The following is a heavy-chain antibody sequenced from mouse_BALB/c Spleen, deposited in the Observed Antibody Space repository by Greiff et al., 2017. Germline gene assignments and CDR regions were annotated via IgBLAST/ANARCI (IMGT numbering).Heavy chain of an antibody. D-gene: IGHD2-14*01. J-gene: IGHJ4*01. CDR1: GFAFSSYD. Sequence: EVKVVESGGGLVKPGGSLKLSCAASGFAFSSYDMSWVRQTPEKRLEWVAYISSGGGSTYYPDTVKGRFTISRDNAKNTLYLQMSSLKSEDTAMYYCARQGNRYYAMDYWGQGTSVTVSS. V-gene: IGHV5-12-1*01. CDR2: ISSGGGST. CDR3: ARQGNRYYAMDY.